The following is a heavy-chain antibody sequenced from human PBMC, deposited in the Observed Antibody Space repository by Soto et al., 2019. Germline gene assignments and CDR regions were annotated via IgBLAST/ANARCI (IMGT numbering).Heavy chain of an antibody. V-gene: IGHV1-69*01. D-gene: IGHD3-16*01. CDR2: ILPIIGTT. CDR1: GGTFSSYS. CDR3: ARDGWRPSGGIDY. Sequence: QVQLVQSGAEVKKPGSSVKVSCKASGGTFSSYSINWVRQAPGQGLEWMGEILPIIGTTNYAQKLQGRVTITADESTSTAYMELSSLRSENTVVYYCARDGWRPSGGIDYWGQGTLVTVSS. J-gene: IGHJ4*02.